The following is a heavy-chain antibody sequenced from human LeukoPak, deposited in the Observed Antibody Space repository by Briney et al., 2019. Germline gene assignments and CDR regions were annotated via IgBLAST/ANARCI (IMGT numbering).Heavy chain of an antibody. D-gene: IGHD6-19*01. J-gene: IGHJ5*02. CDR2: ISGSGGST. Sequence: ETLSLTCAVYGGSFSGYYWSWVRQAPGKGLEWVSAISGSGGSTYYADSVKGRFTISRDNSKNTLYLQMNSLRAEDTAVYYCANLGIAVANWFDPWGQGTLVTVSS. CDR1: GGSFSGYY. V-gene: IGHV3-23*01. CDR3: ANLGIAVANWFDP.